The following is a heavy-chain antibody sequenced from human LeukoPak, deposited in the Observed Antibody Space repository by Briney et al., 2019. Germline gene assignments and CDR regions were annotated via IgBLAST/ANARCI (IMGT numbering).Heavy chain of an antibody. J-gene: IGHJ4*02. CDR2: MNPNSGNT. D-gene: IGHD1-26*01. Sequence: GASVKVSCKASGYTFTSYDINWVRQATGQGLEWMGWMNPNSGNTGYAQKFQGRVTMTRNTSISTAYVELSSLGSEDAAVYYCARVGGGYSGSYYFDYWGQGTLVTVSS. CDR1: GYTFTSYD. V-gene: IGHV1-8*01. CDR3: ARVGGGYSGSYYFDY.